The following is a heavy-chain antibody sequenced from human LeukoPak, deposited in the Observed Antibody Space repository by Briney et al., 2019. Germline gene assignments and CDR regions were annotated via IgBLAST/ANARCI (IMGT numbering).Heavy chain of an antibody. Sequence: SETLSLTCTVPGGSVSSGDYYWTWIRQPAGKGLEWIGRIYTSGSTSYSPSLKSRVTISLDTSKNQFSLRLSSVTAADTAVYYCARGGELLNYLGQGTLVTVSS. CDR2: IYTSGST. CDR3: ARGGELLNY. CDR1: GGSVSSGDYY. J-gene: IGHJ4*02. D-gene: IGHD1-7*01. V-gene: IGHV4-61*02.